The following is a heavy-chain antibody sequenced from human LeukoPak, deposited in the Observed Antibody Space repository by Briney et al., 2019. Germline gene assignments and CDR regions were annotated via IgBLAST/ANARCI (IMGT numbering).Heavy chain of an antibody. CDR1: GGSFSGYY. CDR2: INHSGST. V-gene: IGHV4-34*01. D-gene: IGHD6-19*01. J-gene: IGHJ4*02. CDR3: ARGLAVAGTSS. Sequence: PSETLSLTCAVYGGSFSGYYWSWIRQPPGKGLEWIGEINHSGSTNYNPSLKSRVTISVDTSKNQFSLKLSSVTAADTAVYCCARGLAVAGTSSWGQGTLVTVSS.